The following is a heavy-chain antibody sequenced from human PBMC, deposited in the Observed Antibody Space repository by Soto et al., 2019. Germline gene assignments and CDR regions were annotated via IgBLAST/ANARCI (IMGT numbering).Heavy chain of an antibody. CDR1: GFSFSSYG. J-gene: IGHJ4*02. CDR2: ITSTSTYI. Sequence: EVLLVESGGGLGKPGGSLRLSCAASGFSFSSYGMNWGRHTPGRGLEWLSHITSTSTYIYYADSVKGRFTISRDNAKDTLYLQLNSLRADDTGVYFCSRDANFRDDYWGQGTLVTVSS. CDR3: SRDANFRDDY. V-gene: IGHV3-21*02.